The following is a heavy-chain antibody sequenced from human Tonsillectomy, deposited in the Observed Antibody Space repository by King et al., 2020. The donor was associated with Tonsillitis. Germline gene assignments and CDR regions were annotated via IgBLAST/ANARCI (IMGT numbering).Heavy chain of an antibody. V-gene: IGHV3-48*01. D-gene: IGHD7-27*01. Sequence: VQLVESGGGLVQPGGSLKLSWVASGFPFNYYTMDWVRQAPGKGLEWISFIRDSGSDTWYAASVRGRFSMSRDNAKHSIYRQMDTLRADDTAVFYCVRDHLWAFDIWGQGALATVSS. CDR2: IRDSGSDT. J-gene: IGHJ4*02. CDR3: VRDHLWAFDI. CDR1: GFPFNYYT.